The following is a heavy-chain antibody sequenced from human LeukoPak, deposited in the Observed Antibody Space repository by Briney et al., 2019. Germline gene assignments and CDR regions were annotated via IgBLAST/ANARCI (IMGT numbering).Heavy chain of an antibody. V-gene: IGHV4-39*02. CDR2: IYYSGST. CDR3: ARDLFTRGVDSSGYYSSYYYYGMDV. Sequence: SETLSLTCTVSGDSISSSSYYWGWIRQPPGKGLEWIGLIYYSGSTYYNPSLKSRVTISVDTSKNQFSLKLSSVTAADTAVYYCARDLFTRGVDSSGYYSSYYYYGMDVWGQGTTVTVSS. CDR1: GDSISSSSYY. J-gene: IGHJ6*02. D-gene: IGHD3-22*01.